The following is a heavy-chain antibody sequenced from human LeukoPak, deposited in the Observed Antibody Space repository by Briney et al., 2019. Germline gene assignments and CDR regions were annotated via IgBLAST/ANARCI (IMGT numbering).Heavy chain of an antibody. Sequence: SETLSLTCAVSGGSISSYYWSWIRQPPGKGLEWIGYIYNGDTNYNPSLKSRVTISVDTSKNQFSLKLSSVTAADTAVYYCARYRAFDIWGQGTMVTVSS. CDR3: ARYRAFDI. CDR2: IYNGDT. J-gene: IGHJ3*02. V-gene: IGHV4-59*01. CDR1: GGSISSYY.